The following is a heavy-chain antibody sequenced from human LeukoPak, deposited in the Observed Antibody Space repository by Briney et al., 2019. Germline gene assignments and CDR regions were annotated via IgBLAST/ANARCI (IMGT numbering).Heavy chain of an antibody. D-gene: IGHD6-13*01. J-gene: IGHJ6*02. CDR2: IWYDGSHK. CDR1: GFTFSSYG. Sequence: PGRSLRLSCAASGFTFSSYGMHWVRQAPGKGLEWVADIWYDGSHKYYADSVKGRFTISRDNSKNTLHLQMNSLRAEDTAVYYCARATVSSSWYSKYYYYYGMDVWGQGTTVTVSS. CDR3: ARATVSSSWYSKYYYYYGMDV. V-gene: IGHV3-33*01.